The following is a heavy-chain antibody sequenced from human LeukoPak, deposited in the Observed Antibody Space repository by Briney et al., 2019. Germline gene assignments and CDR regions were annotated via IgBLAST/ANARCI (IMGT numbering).Heavy chain of an antibody. Sequence: PSETLSLTCTVSGGSISSSSYYWGWIRQPPGKGLEWIGSIYYSGSTYYNPSLESRVTISVDTSKNQFSLKLSSVTAADTAVYYCARALTYYDFWSGYSHWFDPWGQGTLVTVSS. CDR1: GGSISSSSYY. D-gene: IGHD3-3*01. J-gene: IGHJ5*02. CDR3: ARALTYYDFWSGYSHWFDP. CDR2: IYYSGST. V-gene: IGHV4-39*01.